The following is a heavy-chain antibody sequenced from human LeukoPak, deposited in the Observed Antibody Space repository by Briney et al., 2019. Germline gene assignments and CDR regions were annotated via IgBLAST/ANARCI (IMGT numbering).Heavy chain of an antibody. CDR2: IYYSGST. J-gene: IGHJ4*02. V-gene: IGHV4-59*08. CDR1: GGSISSYY. D-gene: IGHD4-17*01. Sequence: SETLSLTCTVSGGSISSYYWSWIRQPPGKGLEWIGYIYYSGSTNYNPSLKSRVTISVDTSKNQFSLKLSSVTAADTAVYYCARHSPSGDYGDYWGQGTLVTVSS. CDR3: ARHSPSGDYGDY.